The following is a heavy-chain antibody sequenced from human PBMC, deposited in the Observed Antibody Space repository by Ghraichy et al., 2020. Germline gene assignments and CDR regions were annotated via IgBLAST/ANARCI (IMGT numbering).Heavy chain of an antibody. CDR2: INHSGST. J-gene: IGHJ3*02. CDR3: ARGRLELWFGESPSAFDI. CDR1: GGSFSGYY. Sequence: SETLSLTCAVYGGSFSGYYWSWIRQPPGKGLEWIGEINHSGSTNYNPSLKSRVTISVDTSKNQFSLKLSSVTAADTAVYYCARGRLELWFGESPSAFDIWGQGTMVTVSS. V-gene: IGHV4-34*01. D-gene: IGHD3-10*01.